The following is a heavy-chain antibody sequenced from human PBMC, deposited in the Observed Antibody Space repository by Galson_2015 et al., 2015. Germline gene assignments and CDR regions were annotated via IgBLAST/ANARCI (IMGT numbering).Heavy chain of an antibody. CDR2: ISSSSITI. CDR3: ARDESEGVYCSGGVRLVY. J-gene: IGHJ1*01. V-gene: IGHV3-11*04. CDR1: GFTFSGYS. Sequence: SLRLSCAASGFTFSGYSMSWVRQAPGKGLEWVSYISSSSITIYYADSVKGRFTISRDNAKNTLYPQMNSLRAEDTAVYYCARDESEGVYCSGGVRLVYWGQGTLITVSS. D-gene: IGHD2-8*02.